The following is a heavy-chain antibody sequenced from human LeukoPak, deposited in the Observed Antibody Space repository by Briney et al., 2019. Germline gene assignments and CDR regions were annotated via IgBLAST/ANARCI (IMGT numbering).Heavy chain of an antibody. J-gene: IGHJ4*02. Sequence: PSETLSLTCAVYGESLSGYYWSWIRQPPGKGLEWIGEINHSGSTNYNPSLKSRVTISVDTSKNQFSLKLSSVTAADTAVYYCARVGDGYNYGYFDYWGQGTLVTVSS. D-gene: IGHD5-24*01. CDR3: ARVGDGYNYGYFDY. CDR1: GESLSGYY. V-gene: IGHV4-34*01. CDR2: INHSGST.